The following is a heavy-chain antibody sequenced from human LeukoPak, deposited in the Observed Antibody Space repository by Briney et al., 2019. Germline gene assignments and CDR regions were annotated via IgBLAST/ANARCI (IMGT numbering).Heavy chain of an antibody. D-gene: IGHD2-8*01. CDR3: VLAPNSNWFDF. J-gene: IGHJ5*01. V-gene: IGHV4-30-2*01. CDR1: GGSISSGGYS. Sequence: SQTLSLTCAVSGGSISSGGYSWSWIRQPPGKGLEWIGYIYHSGSTYYNPSLKSRVTISVDRSKNQFSLKLSSVTAADTAVYYCVLAPNSNWFDFWGQGTQVTVSS. CDR2: IYHSGST.